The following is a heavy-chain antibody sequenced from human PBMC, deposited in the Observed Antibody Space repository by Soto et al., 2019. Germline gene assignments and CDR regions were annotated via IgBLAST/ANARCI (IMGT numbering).Heavy chain of an antibody. CDR3: AKNPGYYYDSTGYHFDY. Sequence: EVQLLESGGGLVQPGGSLRLSCAASEFTFSNYAMSWVRQAPGKGLEWVSAISDGGGTTYYEDSVKGRFTISRENSKNTLNLQMNSLRAEDTAVYYCAKNPGYYYDSTGYHFDYWGQGTLVTVSS. V-gene: IGHV3-23*02. J-gene: IGHJ4*02. D-gene: IGHD3-22*01. CDR2: ISDGGGTT. CDR1: EFTFSNYA.